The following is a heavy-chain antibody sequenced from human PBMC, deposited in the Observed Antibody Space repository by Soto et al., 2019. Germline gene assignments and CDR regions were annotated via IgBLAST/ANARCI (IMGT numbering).Heavy chain of an antibody. Sequence: PGGSLRLSCAASGFTFSSYGMHWVRQAPGKGLEWVAVISYDGSNKCYADSVKGRFTISRDNSKNTLYLQMNSLRAEDTAVYYCAKGGWQLRGWFDPWGQGTLVTVSS. CDR1: GFTFSSYG. V-gene: IGHV3-30*18. D-gene: IGHD6-13*01. CDR3: AKGGWQLRGWFDP. J-gene: IGHJ5*02. CDR2: ISYDGSNK.